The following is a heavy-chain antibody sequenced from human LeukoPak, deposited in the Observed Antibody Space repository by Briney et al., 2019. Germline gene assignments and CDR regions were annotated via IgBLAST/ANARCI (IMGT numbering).Heavy chain of an antibody. CDR2: IYYSGST. J-gene: IGHJ6*02. CDR1: GGSISSYY. CDR3: ARGGYNSNPFYYYYYGMDV. V-gene: IGHV4-59*01. D-gene: IGHD4-11*01. Sequence: SETLSLTCTVSGGSISSYYWSWIRQPPGKGLEWIGYIYYSGSTNHNPSLKSRVTISVDTSKNQFSLKLSSVTAADTAVYYCARGGYNSNPFYYYYYGMDVWGQGTTVTVSS.